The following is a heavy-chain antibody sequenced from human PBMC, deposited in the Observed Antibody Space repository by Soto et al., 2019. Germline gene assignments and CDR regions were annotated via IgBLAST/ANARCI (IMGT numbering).Heavy chain of an antibody. CDR1: GGSVNSDSYY. V-gene: IGHV4-61*01. CDR2: LYYSGST. D-gene: IGHD5-12*01. J-gene: IGHJ5*02. Sequence: PSETLSLTCTVSGGSVNSDSYYWTWIRQPPGKRLEWIGSLYYSGSTNYNPSLKSRVTISVDTSKNQFSLKLSSVTAADTAVYYCAREDIVENWFDPWGQGTLVTVSS. CDR3: AREDIVENWFDP.